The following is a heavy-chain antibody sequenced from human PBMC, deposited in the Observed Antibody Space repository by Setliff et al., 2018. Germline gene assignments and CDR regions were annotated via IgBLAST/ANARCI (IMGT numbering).Heavy chain of an antibody. D-gene: IGHD3-3*01. Sequence: GASVKVSCKVSGYTLTELSRHWVRQAPGQGLEWMGWINPNSGGTNYAQKFQGWVTMTRDTSISTAYMELSRLRSDDTAVYYCARGRDFWSGYLVYWGQGTLVTVSS. CDR2: INPNSGGT. CDR1: GYTLTELS. J-gene: IGHJ4*02. V-gene: IGHV1-2*04. CDR3: ARGRDFWSGYLVY.